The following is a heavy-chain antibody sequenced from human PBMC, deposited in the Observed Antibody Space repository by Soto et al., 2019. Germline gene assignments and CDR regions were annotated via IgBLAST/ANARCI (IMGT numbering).Heavy chain of an antibody. CDR1: SGSFSGYY. CDR2: IYQGLSI. J-gene: IGHJ4*02. V-gene: IGHV4-34*01. Sequence: PAESLSLTCAVYSGSFSGYYRSWIRQPPGKGLEWIGEIYQGLSIVYNPSLKSRATISGDSSKNQFSLELTSVTAADTGVYYCARDGGYYFEYSSQAALVSV. CDR3: ARDGGYYFEY. D-gene: IGHD3-16*01.